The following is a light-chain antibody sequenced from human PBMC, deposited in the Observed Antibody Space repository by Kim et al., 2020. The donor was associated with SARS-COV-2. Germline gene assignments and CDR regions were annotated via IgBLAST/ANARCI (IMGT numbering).Light chain of an antibody. CDR3: LLSYSGVGV. V-gene: IGLV7-46*01. J-gene: IGLJ3*02. CDR1: TEAVSRNHY. CDR2: DTD. Sequence: PARPATPTCDTSTEAVSRNHYPYWYQQKPGQAPMTLIYDTDKKHSWIPARFSGSLLGGKAALTLSGAQPEDEAEYYCLLSYSGVGVFGGGTQLTVL.